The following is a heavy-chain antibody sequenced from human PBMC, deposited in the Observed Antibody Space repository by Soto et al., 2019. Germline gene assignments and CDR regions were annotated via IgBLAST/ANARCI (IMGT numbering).Heavy chain of an antibody. D-gene: IGHD1-1*01. CDR3: ASWLEREHAYDI. Sequence: PVGSLRLSCAALGLTVRGKTYITWVRQAPGKGLEWVSALYDVDGTYYADSAKGRFTISRDNSNNIIYLQMNSLGPDDTAVYYCASWLEREHAYDIWGLGTMVTVSS. CDR1: GLTVRGKTY. J-gene: IGHJ3*02. CDR2: LYDVDGT. V-gene: IGHV3-53*01.